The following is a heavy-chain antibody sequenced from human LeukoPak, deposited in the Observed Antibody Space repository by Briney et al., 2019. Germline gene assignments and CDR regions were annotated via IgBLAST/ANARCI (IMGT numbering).Heavy chain of an antibody. CDR1: GGSISSYY. CDR2: IYYSGST. CDR3: ARSTYYYGSGSSFDY. D-gene: IGHD3-10*01. V-gene: IGHV4-59*12. J-gene: IGHJ4*02. Sequence: PSETLSLTCTVSGGSISSYYWSWIRQPPGKGLDLIGYIYYSGSTNYNPSLKSRVTISVDTSKNQFSLKLSSVTAADTAVYYCARSTYYYGSGSSFDYWGQGTLVTVSS.